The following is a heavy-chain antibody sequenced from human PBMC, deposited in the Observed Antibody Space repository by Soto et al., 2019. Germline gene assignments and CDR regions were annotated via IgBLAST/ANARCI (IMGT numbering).Heavy chain of an antibody. CDR2: IIPIYGTA. CDR3: AKDRRADWESYYYYAMDV. J-gene: IGHJ6*02. D-gene: IGHD1-26*01. Sequence: QVQLVQSGAEVKKPGSSVKVSCKASGGTFSSFTISWVRQAPGQGLEWMGGIIPIYGTANYAQKFQGRVTITSDASTRTAYMELSSLRSEDTAVYYCAKDRRADWESYYYYAMDVWVQGTTFTVSS. V-gene: IGHV1-69*01. CDR1: GGTFSSFT.